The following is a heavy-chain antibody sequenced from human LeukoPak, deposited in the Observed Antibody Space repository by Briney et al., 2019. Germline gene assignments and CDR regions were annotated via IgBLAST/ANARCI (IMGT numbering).Heavy chain of an antibody. D-gene: IGHD2-8*01. Sequence: PSETLSLTCAVYGGSFSGYYWSWTRQPPGKGLEWIGEINHSGSTNYNPSLKSRVTISVDTSKNQFSLKLSSVTAADTAVYYCARGGLTSVLYTFSDYYYMDVWGKGTTVTVSS. CDR1: GGSFSGYY. CDR2: INHSGST. V-gene: IGHV4-34*01. J-gene: IGHJ6*03. CDR3: ARGGLTSVLYTFSDYYYMDV.